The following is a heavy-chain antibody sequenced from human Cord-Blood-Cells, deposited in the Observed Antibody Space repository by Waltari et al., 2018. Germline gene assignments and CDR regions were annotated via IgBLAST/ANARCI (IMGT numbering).Heavy chain of an antibody. CDR3: ARFGGYSGYDSGEYYFDY. D-gene: IGHD5-12*01. V-gene: IGHV1-69*10. Sequence: QVQLVQSGAEVKKPGTSVKVSCTASGGTFRSYSTSWVRQAPGQGLEWMGGIIPILGIANYAQKFQGRVTITADKSTSTAYMELSSLRSEDTAVYYCARFGGYSGYDSGEYYFDYWGQGTLVTVSS. CDR1: GGTFRSYS. CDR2: IIPILGIA. J-gene: IGHJ4*02.